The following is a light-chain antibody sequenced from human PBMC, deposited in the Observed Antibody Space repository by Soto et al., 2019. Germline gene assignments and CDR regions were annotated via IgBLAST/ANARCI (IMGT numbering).Light chain of an antibody. CDR1: QSVSSY. V-gene: IGKV3-11*01. Sequence: EIVLTQSPATLSLSPGESATLSCRASQSVSSYLAWYQQNPGQAPRLLNYDASNRATGIPARFSGSGSGTGFTLTISSLEPEDVAVYYCQQRSNWPRKFGQGTKVAIK. J-gene: IGKJ1*01. CDR2: DAS. CDR3: QQRSNWPRK.